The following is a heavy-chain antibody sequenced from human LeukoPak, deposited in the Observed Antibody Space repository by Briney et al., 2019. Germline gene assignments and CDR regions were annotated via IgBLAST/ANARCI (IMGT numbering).Heavy chain of an antibody. CDR1: GGSISSFY. CDR2: SYSIGTA. J-gene: IGHJ4*02. V-gene: IGHV4-59*01. CDR3: AGLSIFWSGYSGFDS. Sequence: PSQTLSLTCSVSGGSISSFYWTWFRQPPGKGLEWIGYSYSIGTANYNPSLKRRVTISADTSKNQFSLKLTSVTAADTAVYFYAGLSIFWSGYSGFDSWGQGTLVTVSS. D-gene: IGHD3-3*01.